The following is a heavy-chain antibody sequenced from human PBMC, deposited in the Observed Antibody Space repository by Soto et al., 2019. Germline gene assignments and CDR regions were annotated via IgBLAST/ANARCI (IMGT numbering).Heavy chain of an antibody. Sequence: SETLSLTCTVSGGSISSYYWSWIRQPPGKGLEWIGYIYYSGSTNYNPSLKSRVTISVDTTKNQFSLKLSSVTAADTAVYYGASQNDDNWFDPWGQGTLVTVSS. CDR1: GGSISSYY. CDR3: ASQNDDNWFDP. J-gene: IGHJ5*02. V-gene: IGHV4-59*01. CDR2: IYYSGST. D-gene: IGHD1-1*01.